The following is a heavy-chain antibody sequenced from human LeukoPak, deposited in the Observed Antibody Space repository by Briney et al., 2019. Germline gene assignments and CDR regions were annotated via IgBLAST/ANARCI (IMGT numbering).Heavy chain of an antibody. V-gene: IGHV3-21*01. Sequence: GGSLRLSCAASGFTFSTYSMNWVRQAPGKGLEWVSSISSSSSSRYYADSVKGLFTISRDNAKNSLYLQVNSLRAEDTAVYYCATDGYCSSSTTCYPPRWGQGTLVTVSS. CDR2: ISSSSSSR. D-gene: IGHD2-2*01. CDR1: GFTFSTYS. J-gene: IGHJ4*02. CDR3: ATDGYCSSSTTCYPPR.